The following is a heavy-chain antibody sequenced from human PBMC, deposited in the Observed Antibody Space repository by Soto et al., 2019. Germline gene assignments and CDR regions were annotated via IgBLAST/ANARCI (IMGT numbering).Heavy chain of an antibody. J-gene: IGHJ5*02. CDR1: GFTFSSCA. Sequence: GVSLRLSFAASGFTFSSCAMGWFRQAPGKGLEWVSDIIDSGGSIYYADSVKGRFTISRDNAKNSLYLQMNSLRAEDTAVYYCARHPERIAEIGWFDPWGQGTLFTVSS. D-gene: IGHD6-13*01. CDR2: IIDSGGSI. V-gene: IGHV3-23*01. CDR3: ARHPERIAEIGWFDP.